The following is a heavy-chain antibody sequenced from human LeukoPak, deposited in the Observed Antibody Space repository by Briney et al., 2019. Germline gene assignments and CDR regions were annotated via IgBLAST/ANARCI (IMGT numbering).Heavy chain of an antibody. CDR1: GFTFSSYG. J-gene: IGHJ4*02. CDR3: AKDEPKAAQYDY. CDR2: IRYDGSNK. V-gene: IGHV3-30*02. D-gene: IGHD6-6*01. Sequence: GGSLRLSCAASGFTFSSYGMHWVRQAPGKGLEWVAFIRYDGSNKYYADSVKGRFTISRDNSKNTLYLQMNSLRAEDTAVYYCAKDEPKAAQYDYWGQGTLVTVSS.